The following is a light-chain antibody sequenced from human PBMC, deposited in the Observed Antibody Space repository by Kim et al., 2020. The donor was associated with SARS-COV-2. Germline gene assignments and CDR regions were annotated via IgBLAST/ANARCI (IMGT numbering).Light chain of an antibody. CDR2: VNN. CDR1: SSNIGAGYD. V-gene: IGLV1-40*01. J-gene: IGLJ2*01. Sequence: QSVLTQPPSVSGAPGQRVTISCAGNSSNIGAGYDVHWYRQLPGTAPKLLIYVNNNRPSGVPDRFSGSKSGTSASLAITGLQAEGEAYYYCQSYDSGLSGSKVFGGGTKVTVL. CDR3: QSYDSGLSGSKV.